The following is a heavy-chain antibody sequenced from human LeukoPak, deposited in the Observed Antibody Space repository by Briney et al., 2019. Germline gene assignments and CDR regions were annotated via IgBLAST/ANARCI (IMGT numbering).Heavy chain of an antibody. D-gene: IGHD3-3*01. J-gene: IGHJ4*02. CDR1: GFTFSDYY. CDR3: ARATYYDFWSGYYFPPFFDY. V-gene: IGHV3-11*04. CDR2: ISSSGSTI. Sequence: GGSLRLSCAASGFTFSDYYMSWIRQAPGKGLEWVSYISSSGSTIYYADSVKGRFTISRDNAKNSLYLQMNSLRAEDTAVYYCARATYYDFWSGYYFPPFFDYWGQGTLVTVSS.